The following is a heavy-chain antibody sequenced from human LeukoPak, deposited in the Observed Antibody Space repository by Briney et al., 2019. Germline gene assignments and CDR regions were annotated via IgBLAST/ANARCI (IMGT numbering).Heavy chain of an antibody. J-gene: IGHJ3*02. CDR3: ARGGEYCSSTSCYLTDDAFDI. Sequence: SETLSLTCAVYGGSFSGYYWSWIRQPPGKGLEWIGGINHSGSTNYNPSLKSRVTISVDTSKNQFSLNMSSVTAADTAVYYCARGGEYCSSTSCYLTDDAFDIWGQGTMVTVSS. CDR2: INHSGST. CDR1: GGSFSGYY. D-gene: IGHD2-2*01. V-gene: IGHV4-34*01.